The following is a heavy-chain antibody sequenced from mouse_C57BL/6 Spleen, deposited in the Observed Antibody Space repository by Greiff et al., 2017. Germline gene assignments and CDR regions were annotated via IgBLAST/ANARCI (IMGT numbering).Heavy chain of an antibody. CDR3: TRDYYGSSYVFAY. CDR1: GYTFTSYW. D-gene: IGHD1-1*01. J-gene: IGHJ3*01. Sequence: VQLQQSGTVLARPGASVKMSCKTSGYTFTSYWMHWVKQRPGQGLEWIGAIYPGNSDTSYNQKFKGKAKLTAVTSASTAYMELSSLTNEDSAVYYGTRDYYGSSYVFAYWGQGTLVTVAA. V-gene: IGHV1-5*01. CDR2: IYPGNSDT.